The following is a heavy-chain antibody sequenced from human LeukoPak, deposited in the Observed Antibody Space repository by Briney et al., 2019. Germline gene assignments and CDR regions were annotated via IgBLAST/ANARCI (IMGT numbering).Heavy chain of an antibody. CDR2: IYPGDSDT. J-gene: IGHJ4*02. Sequence: GEPLKISCKGSGYSFTSYWIGWVRQMPGKGLEWMGIIYPGDSDTRYSPSFQGHVTISADKSISTAYPQWGSLKASDTAMYYCARPSYGGNSNFDYWGQGTLVTVSS. CDR1: GYSFTSYW. CDR3: ARPSYGGNSNFDY. D-gene: IGHD4-23*01. V-gene: IGHV5-51*01.